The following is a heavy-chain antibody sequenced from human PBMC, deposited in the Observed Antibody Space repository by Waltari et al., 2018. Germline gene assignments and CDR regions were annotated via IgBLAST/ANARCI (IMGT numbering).Heavy chain of an antibody. V-gene: IGHV4-39*01. CDR1: GLPITSHRHA. CDR3: ATYIGASVGTAAFDV. Sequence: QLHLPESGPRLVQPSETLSPPCTVSGLPITSHRHARAWIRQSPGQGLEWSGTVSYSGATYISPTRKSRVSVSRDTSKNQLSLILGSVTAADMAVYYCATYIGASVGTAAFDVWGQGTMVTVSS. CDR2: VSYSGAT. D-gene: IGHD5-12*01. J-gene: IGHJ3*01.